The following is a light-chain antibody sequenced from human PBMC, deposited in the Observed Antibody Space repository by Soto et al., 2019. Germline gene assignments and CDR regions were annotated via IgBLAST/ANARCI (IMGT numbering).Light chain of an antibody. J-gene: IGKJ1*01. CDR2: GAS. Sequence: EVVLTQSPGTLSLSPGERATLSCRASQSVSSNYLAWYQQKPGQAPRLLIYGASSRATGIPDRFSGSGSGTDFTLTISRLEPEDFAVYYCQHYTSQTFGQGTKVEIK. CDR3: QHYTSQT. CDR1: QSVSSNY. V-gene: IGKV3-20*01.